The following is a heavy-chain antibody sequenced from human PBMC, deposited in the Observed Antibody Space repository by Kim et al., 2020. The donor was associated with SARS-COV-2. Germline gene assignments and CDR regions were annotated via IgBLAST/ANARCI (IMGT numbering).Heavy chain of an antibody. CDR3: ARAKTLHTGGYSYGADS. D-gene: IGHD5-18*01. J-gene: IGHJ4*02. V-gene: IGHV1-69*04. CDR1: GGTFSSYA. Sequence: SVKVSCKASGGTFSSYAISWVRQAPGQGLEWMGRIIPILGIANYAQKFQGRVTITADKSTSTAYMELSSLRSEDTAVYYCARAKTLHTGGYSYGADSWGQGTLVTVSS. CDR2: IIPILGIA.